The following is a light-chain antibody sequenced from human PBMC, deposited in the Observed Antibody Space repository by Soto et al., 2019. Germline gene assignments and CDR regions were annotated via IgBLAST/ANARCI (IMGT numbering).Light chain of an antibody. CDR1: RGHSNYT. CDR2: LERSGSY. CDR3: ETWDTNTWV. Sequence: QSVLTQSSSASASLGSSVKLTCTLSRGHSNYTIAWHQQQPGRAPRYLLKLERSGSYNKGSGVPDRFSGSSSGADRYLTIAHLQFEDEADYYCETWDTNTWVFGGGTKLTVL. V-gene: IGLV4-60*02. J-gene: IGLJ3*02.